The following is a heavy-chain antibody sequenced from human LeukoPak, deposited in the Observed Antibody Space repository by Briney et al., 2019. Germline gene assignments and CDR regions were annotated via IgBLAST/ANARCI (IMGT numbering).Heavy chain of an antibody. CDR2: MKQDGSEK. V-gene: IGHV3-7*01. CDR1: GFTFSSYW. CDR3: AREATFWSGYYLYNWFAS. Sequence: GGSLRLSCAASGFTFSSYWMSWVRQAPGKGLEWVANMKQDGSEKYYVDSVKGRFTISRDNAKNSLYLQMNSLRAEDTAVYYCAREATFWSGYYLYNWFASWGQGTLVTVSS. J-gene: IGHJ5*01. D-gene: IGHD3-3*01.